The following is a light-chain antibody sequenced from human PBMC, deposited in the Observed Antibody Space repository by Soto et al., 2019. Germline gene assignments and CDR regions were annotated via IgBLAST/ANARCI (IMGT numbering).Light chain of an antibody. CDR2: DAS. CDR1: QSVSSY. Sequence: EIVLSQSPATLSLSPGERATLSCRASQSVSSYLAWYQHKPGQAPRLLIYDASKRATGIPARFSGSGSGTDVALTISSLGPEDFAVYYCQQRSNWPPPWTFGQGTKVEVK. CDR3: QQRSNWPPPWT. V-gene: IGKV3-11*01. J-gene: IGKJ1*01.